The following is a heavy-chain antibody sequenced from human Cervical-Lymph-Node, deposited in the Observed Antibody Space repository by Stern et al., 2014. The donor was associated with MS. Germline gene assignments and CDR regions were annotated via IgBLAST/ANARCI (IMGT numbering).Heavy chain of an antibody. CDR3: ATPPLSGFDY. J-gene: IGHJ4*02. V-gene: IGHV1-18*01. CDR2: ISGFKGDT. CDR1: GYTFTNYG. Sequence: QVQLVQSGAEVKRPGASVKVSCKTSGYTFTNYGICWVRQAPGQGLEWMGWISGFKGDTNYAQSLQDRVIMTRDTLANTAYMELRDLRPDDTSIYYCATPPLSGFDYWGQGTLVTVSA. D-gene: IGHD1-14*01.